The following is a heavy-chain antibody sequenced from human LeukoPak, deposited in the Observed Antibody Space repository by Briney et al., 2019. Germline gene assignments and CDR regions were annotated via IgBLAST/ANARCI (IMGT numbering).Heavy chain of an antibody. CDR1: GFTFGTYA. Sequence: GGSLRHSCTSSGFTFGTYAVSWFRQAPGKGLEWGAFIRSKTFGGTTEYAASVKGRFTISRDDSKSIAYLQMNSLKTEDTAVYYCTRYSGRTDYWGQGTLVSVSS. J-gene: IGHJ4*02. CDR3: TRYSGRTDY. D-gene: IGHD5-18*01. V-gene: IGHV3-49*03. CDR2: IRSKTFGGTT.